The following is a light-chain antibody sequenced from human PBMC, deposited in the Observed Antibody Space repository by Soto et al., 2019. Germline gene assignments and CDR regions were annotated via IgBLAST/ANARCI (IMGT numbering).Light chain of an antibody. J-gene: IGKJ4*01. Sequence: VWTQSPGTLCLSPEERATLSCRASQSVRSGYFAWYQQKPGQAPRLLIVGASSRATGIPDGFSGGGSGTDFTLTISRLEPEDFALYYCHQYDNSPLTVGGGTKVDIK. CDR3: HQYDNSPLT. V-gene: IGKV3-20*01. CDR1: QSVRSGY. CDR2: GAS.